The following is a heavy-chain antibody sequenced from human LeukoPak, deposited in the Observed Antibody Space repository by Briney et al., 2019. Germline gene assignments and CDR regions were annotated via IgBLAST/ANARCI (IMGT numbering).Heavy chain of an antibody. V-gene: IGHV3-7*01. Sequence: GGSLRLSCAASGFTVTSNHMSWVRQAPGKGPEWVANINQDGSEKHYVDSVKGRFTISRDNAKNSLFLQMNSLRVEDTAVFYCARDGFVGAADYWGQGTLVTVSS. CDR2: INQDGSEK. CDR1: GFTVTSNH. CDR3: ARDGFVGAADY. J-gene: IGHJ4*02. D-gene: IGHD6-13*01.